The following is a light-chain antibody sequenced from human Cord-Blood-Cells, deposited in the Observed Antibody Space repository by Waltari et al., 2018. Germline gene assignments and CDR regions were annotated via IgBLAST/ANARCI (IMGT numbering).Light chain of an antibody. CDR1: SSDVGGYNY. V-gene: IGLV2-11*01. J-gene: IGLJ2*01. CDR3: CSYAGSYTL. Sequence: QSALTQPRSVSGSHGQSVTISCTGTSSDVGGYNYVSCYQQHPGKAPKLMIYDVSKPPSGVPDRFSDSKSGNTASLTISGLQAVDEADYYCCSYAGSYTLFGGGTKLTVL. CDR2: DVS.